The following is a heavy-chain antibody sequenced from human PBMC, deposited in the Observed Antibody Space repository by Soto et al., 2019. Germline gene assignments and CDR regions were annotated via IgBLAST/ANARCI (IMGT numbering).Heavy chain of an antibody. J-gene: IGHJ5*02. CDR2: IYYSGST. CDR1: GGSISSYY. CDR3: ARSKAPGGWFDP. V-gene: IGHV4-59*01. Sequence: QVQLQESGPGLVKPSETLSLTCTVSGGSISSYYWSWIRQPPGKGLEWIGYIYYSGSTNYNPSLKSRVTISVDTSKNQFSLKLSSVTAADTAVYYWARSKAPGGWFDPWGQGTLVTVSS.